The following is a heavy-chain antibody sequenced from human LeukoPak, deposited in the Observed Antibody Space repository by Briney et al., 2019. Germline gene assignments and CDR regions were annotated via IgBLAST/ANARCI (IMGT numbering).Heavy chain of an antibody. J-gene: IGHJ4*02. CDR3: AKDVSQGRLLSAAAATTAFDY. Sequence: GGSLRLSCAASGFTFSDYYMSWIRQAPGKGLEWISYISGSGGSIYYADSVKGRFTISRDNAKNSLYLQMNSLRAEDTALYYCAKDVSQGRLLSAAAATTAFDYWGQGTLVTVSS. CDR2: ISGSGGSI. V-gene: IGHV3-11*01. D-gene: IGHD6-13*01. CDR1: GFTFSDYY.